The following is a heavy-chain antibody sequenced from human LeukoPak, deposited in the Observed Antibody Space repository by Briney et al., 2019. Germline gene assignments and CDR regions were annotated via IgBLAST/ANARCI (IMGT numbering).Heavy chain of an antibody. V-gene: IGHV4-4*02. Sequence: GSLRLSCAASGFTFSSYSMNWVRQPPGKGLEWIGEINHSGSTNYNPSLKSRVTISVDKSKNQFSLKLSSVTAADTAVYYCARAGNSGYDPHFDYWGQGTLVTVSS. CDR1: GFTFSSYS. CDR3: ARAGNSGYDPHFDY. J-gene: IGHJ4*02. CDR2: INHSGST. D-gene: IGHD5-12*01.